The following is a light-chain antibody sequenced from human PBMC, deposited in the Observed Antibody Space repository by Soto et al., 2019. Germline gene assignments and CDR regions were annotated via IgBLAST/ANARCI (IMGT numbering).Light chain of an antibody. CDR3: QHYNSYSEA. CDR1: QTISSW. V-gene: IGKV1-5*03. CDR2: KAS. Sequence: DIQMTQSPSTLSGSVGDRVTITCRASQTISSWLAWYQQKPGKAPKLLIYKASTLKSGVPSRFSGSGSGTEFTLTTSSLQPDDFETYYCQHYNSYSEAFGQGTKVDIX. J-gene: IGKJ1*01.